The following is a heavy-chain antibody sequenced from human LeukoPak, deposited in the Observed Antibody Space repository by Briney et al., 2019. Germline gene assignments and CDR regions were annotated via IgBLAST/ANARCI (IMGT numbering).Heavy chain of an antibody. V-gene: IGHV4-31*03. J-gene: IGHJ4*02. CDR3: ARGYDSSGYRY. D-gene: IGHD3-22*01. Sequence: SQILSLTCTVSGGSISSGGYYWSWIRQHPGKGLEWIGYIYYSGSTYYNPSLKSRVTISVDTSKNQFSLKLSSVTAADTAVYYCARGYDSSGYRYWGQGTLVTVSS. CDR2: IYYSGST. CDR1: GGSISSGGYY.